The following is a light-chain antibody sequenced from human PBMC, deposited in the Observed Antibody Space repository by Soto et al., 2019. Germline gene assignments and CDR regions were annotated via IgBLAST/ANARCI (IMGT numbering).Light chain of an antibody. CDR2: WVS. V-gene: IGKV4-1*01. Sequence: DLEISPSTSSVCASVGASVTITCRASQSISSYLNWYQQKPGQPPKMLIYWVSTRESGVPDRFIGGGSGTDFTLTISSLQAEDVAVYYCQQNYSFPITFGPGTKVAI. CDR3: QQNYSFPIT. J-gene: IGKJ3*01. CDR1: QSISSY.